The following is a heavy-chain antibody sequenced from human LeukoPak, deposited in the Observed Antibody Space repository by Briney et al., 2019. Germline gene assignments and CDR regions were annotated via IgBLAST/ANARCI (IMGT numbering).Heavy chain of an antibody. CDR3: ASLRDGYNSDFNY. CDR1: GFTFSSTG. CDR2: ISYEGSSK. D-gene: IGHD5-24*01. Sequence: PGGSLRLSCAASGFTFSSTGMHWFRQAPGKGLEWVAVISYEGSSKFYAGSVKGRFTISRDNSKNTLYLQMNSLRTEDTALYYCASLRDGYNSDFNYWGQGTLVTVSS. J-gene: IGHJ4*02. V-gene: IGHV3-30*03.